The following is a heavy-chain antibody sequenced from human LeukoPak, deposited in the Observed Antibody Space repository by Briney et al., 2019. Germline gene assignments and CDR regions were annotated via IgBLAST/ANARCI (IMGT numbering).Heavy chain of an antibody. Sequence: ASVKVSCKASGYTFTSYDTNWVRQATGQGLEWMGWMNSNSGNTGYAQKFQGRVTMTRNTSISTAYMELSSLRSEDTAVYYCARVGGYYGSGSYYLSGRYYYYGMDVWGQGTTVTVSS. CDR1: GYTFTSYD. CDR3: ARVGGYYGSGSYYLSGRYYYYGMDV. V-gene: IGHV1-8*01. D-gene: IGHD3-10*01. CDR2: MNSNSGNT. J-gene: IGHJ6*02.